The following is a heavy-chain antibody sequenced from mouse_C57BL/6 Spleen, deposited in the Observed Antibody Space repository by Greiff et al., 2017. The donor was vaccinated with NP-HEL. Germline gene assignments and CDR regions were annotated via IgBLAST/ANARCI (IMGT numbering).Heavy chain of an antibody. V-gene: IGHV1-15*01. D-gene: IGHD1-1*01. Sequence: VKLQESGAELVRPGASVTLSCKASGYTFTDYEMHWVKQTPVHGLEWIGAIDPETGGTAYNQKFKGKAILTADKSSSTAYMELRSLTSEDSAVYYCTRELRGFAYWGQGTLVTVSA. CDR1: GYTFTDYE. CDR3: TRELRGFAY. CDR2: IDPETGGT. J-gene: IGHJ3*01.